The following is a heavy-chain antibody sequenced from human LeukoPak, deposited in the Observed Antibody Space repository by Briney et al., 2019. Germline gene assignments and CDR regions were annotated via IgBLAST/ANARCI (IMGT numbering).Heavy chain of an antibody. CDR1: GGTFSSYA. J-gene: IGHJ3*02. Sequence: ASVKVSCKASGGTFSSYAISWVRQAPGQGLEWMGGIIPVFGTANYAQKFQGRVTITTDESTSTAYMELSSLRSEDTAVYYCARDRVVGLGIDNAFDIWGHGTMVTVSS. D-gene: IGHD2-15*01. CDR3: ARDRVVGLGIDNAFDI. V-gene: IGHV1-69*05. CDR2: IIPVFGTA.